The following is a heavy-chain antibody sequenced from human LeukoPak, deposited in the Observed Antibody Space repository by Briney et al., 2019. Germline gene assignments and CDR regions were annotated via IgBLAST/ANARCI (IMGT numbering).Heavy chain of an antibody. V-gene: IGHV4-59*12. D-gene: IGHD3-22*01. Sequence: SETLSLTCTVSGGSISSYYWSWIRQPPGKGLEWIGYIYYSGSTNYNPSLKSRVTISVDTSKNQFSLKLSSVTAADTAVYYCARKLYYYDSSGYYFRPKPLDAFDIWGQGTMVTVSS. CDR3: ARKLYYYDSSGYYFRPKPLDAFDI. J-gene: IGHJ3*02. CDR2: IYYSGST. CDR1: GGSISSYY.